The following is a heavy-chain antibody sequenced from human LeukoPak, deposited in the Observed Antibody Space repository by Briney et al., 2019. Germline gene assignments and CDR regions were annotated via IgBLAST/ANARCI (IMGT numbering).Heavy chain of an antibody. D-gene: IGHD6-6*01. Sequence: SVKVSCKASGGTFSSYAISWVRQAPGQGLEWMGRIIPILGIANYAQKFQGRVTITADKSTSTAYMEPSSLRSEDTAVYYCALRYSSSYYFDYWGQGTLATVSS. CDR2: IIPILGIA. CDR3: ALRYSSSYYFDY. V-gene: IGHV1-69*04. CDR1: GGTFSSYA. J-gene: IGHJ4*02.